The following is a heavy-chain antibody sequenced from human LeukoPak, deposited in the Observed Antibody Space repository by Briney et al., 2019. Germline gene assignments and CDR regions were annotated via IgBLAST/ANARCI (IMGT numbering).Heavy chain of an antibody. V-gene: IGHV3-48*02. Sequence: PGGSLRLSCAASGFTFSSYNMNWVRQAPGKGLEWVSDISSSGSTIYFADSVKGRFTISIDDAKNSLYLQMNSLRDEDTAVYYCARLEYYDGSGNYFKLFDFGGQGTLVTV. CDR1: GFTFSSYN. J-gene: IGHJ4*02. D-gene: IGHD3-10*01. CDR2: ISSSGSTI. CDR3: ARLEYYDGSGNYFKLFDF.